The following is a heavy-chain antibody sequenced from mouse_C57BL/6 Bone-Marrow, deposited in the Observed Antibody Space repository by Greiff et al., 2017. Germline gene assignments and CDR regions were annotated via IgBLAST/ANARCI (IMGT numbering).Heavy chain of an antibody. CDR1: GFTFSSYA. CDR2: ISDGGSYT. CDR3: ARERYYAMDY. D-gene: IGHD1-1*01. J-gene: IGHJ4*01. V-gene: IGHV5-4*01. Sequence: EVHLVESGGGLVKPGGSLKLSCAASGFTFSSYAMSWVRQTPEKRLEWVATISDGGSYTYYPDNVKGRFTISRDNAKNNLYLQMSHLKSEDTAMYYCARERYYAMDYWGQGTSVTVSS.